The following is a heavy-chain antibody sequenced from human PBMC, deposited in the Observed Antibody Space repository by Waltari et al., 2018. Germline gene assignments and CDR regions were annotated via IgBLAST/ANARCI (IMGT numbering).Heavy chain of an antibody. CDR3: ARQGYYDILTGCIDY. Sequence: QLQLQESGPGLVKPSETRSLTCTVSGGSISSSSYYWGWIRQPPGKGLEWIGSIYYSGSTYYNPSLKSRVTISVDTSKNQFSLKLSSVTAADTAVYYCARQGYYDILTGCIDYWGQGTLVTVSS. D-gene: IGHD3-9*01. J-gene: IGHJ4*02. CDR1: GGSISSSSYY. CDR2: IYYSGST. V-gene: IGHV4-39*01.